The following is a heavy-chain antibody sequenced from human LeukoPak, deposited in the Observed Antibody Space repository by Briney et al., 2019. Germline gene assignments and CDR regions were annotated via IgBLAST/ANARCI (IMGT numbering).Heavy chain of an antibody. CDR1: GVSISSGGYY. J-gene: IGHJ6*01. V-gene: IGHV4-31*03. D-gene: IGHD3-16*01. CDR2: ISYSGST. CDR3: ARDHDQRNYYYGMDV. Sequence: PSQTLSLTCTVSGVSISSGGYYWSWIRQHPGQGLEWIGYISYSGSTYYNPSHKSRVTISVDTSKNQFSLKLSSVTAADTAVYYCARDHDQRNYYYGMDVWGQGTTVTVSS.